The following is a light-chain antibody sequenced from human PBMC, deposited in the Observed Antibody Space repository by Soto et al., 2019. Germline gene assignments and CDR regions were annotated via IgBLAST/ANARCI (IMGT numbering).Light chain of an antibody. CDR3: SSYARRNNLL. CDR2: EVT. Sequence: QSALTQPPSASGSPGESVTISCTGTSSDIGDYDYVSWYQQHPGKAPKLIIYEVTNRPSGVPDRFSGYKSGNSASLTVSGLQAEDEGDYFCSSYARRNNLLFGGGTKLTVL. CDR1: SSDIGDYDY. V-gene: IGLV2-8*01. J-gene: IGLJ2*01.